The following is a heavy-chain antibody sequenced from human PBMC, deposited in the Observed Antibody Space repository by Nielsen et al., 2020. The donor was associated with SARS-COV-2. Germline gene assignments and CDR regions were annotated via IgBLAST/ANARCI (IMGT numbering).Heavy chain of an antibody. CDR2: ISYDGSNK. D-gene: IGHD1-26*01. V-gene: IGHV3-30*18. J-gene: IGHJ6*03. Sequence: GESQKISCAASGFTSSSYGIHWVRQAPGKGLEWVAVISYDGSNKYYADSVKGRFTISRDNSKNTLYLQMNSLRAEDTAVYYCAKDGPRVNGGSYDYYYYMDVWGKGTTVTVSS. CDR3: AKDGPRVNGGSYDYYYYMDV. CDR1: GFTSSSYG.